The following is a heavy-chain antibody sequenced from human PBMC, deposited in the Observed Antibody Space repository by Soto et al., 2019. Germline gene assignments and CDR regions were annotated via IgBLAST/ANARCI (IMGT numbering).Heavy chain of an antibody. D-gene: IGHD2-2*01. CDR1: GYTFTSYG. CDR2: ICAYNGNT. Sequence: ASVKVSCNAAGYTFTSYGISWVRQVPGQGLEWMGWICAYNGNTNYAQKPQGTVTMTTDTSTSPAYMELRSLKSDDTAVYYCARGGFCSSTNCYEYCYYYYGMDVWGQGTTVT. CDR3: ARGGFCSSTNCYEYCYYYYGMDV. J-gene: IGHJ6*01. V-gene: IGHV1-18*01.